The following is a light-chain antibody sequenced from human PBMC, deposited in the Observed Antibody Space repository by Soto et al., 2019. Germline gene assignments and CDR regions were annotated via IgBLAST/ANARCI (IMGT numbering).Light chain of an antibody. CDR2: EVT. V-gene: IGLV2-14*01. CDR3: SSYTSASTVI. CDR1: RSDVGGYNY. J-gene: IGLJ7*01. Sequence: QSVLTQPASVSGSPGQSITISCTGTRSDVGGYNYVSWYQHHPGKAPKLLIYEVTNRPAEVSNRFSGSKSGITASLTISGLQSEDEADYYCSSYTSASTVIFGGGTQLTVL.